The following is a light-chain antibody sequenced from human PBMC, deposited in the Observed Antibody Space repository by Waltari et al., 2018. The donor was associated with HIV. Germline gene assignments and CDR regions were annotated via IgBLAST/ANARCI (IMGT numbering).Light chain of an antibody. J-gene: IGLJ3*02. V-gene: IGLV6-57*04. CDR3: QSYDSNDPWV. Sequence: NFKLTQPLSVSESPGKTVTISCTRSSGNIASNYVQWYQQRPGSAPTTVIHEDNQRPPGVPDRFSGSIDSSSNSASLTISGLKTEDEADYYCQSYDSNDPWVFGGGTKLTVL. CDR2: EDN. CDR1: SGNIASNY.